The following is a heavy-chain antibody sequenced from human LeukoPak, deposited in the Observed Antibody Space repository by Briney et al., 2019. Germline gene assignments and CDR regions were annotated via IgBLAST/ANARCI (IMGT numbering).Heavy chain of an antibody. Sequence: SETLSLTCTVSGGSISSSSYYWGWIRQPPGKGLEWIGSIYYSGSTYYNPSLKSRVTISLDTSENQFSLKLSSVTAADTAVYYCAREVRANGDYGIDYWGQGTLVTVSS. CDR3: AREVRANGDYGIDY. D-gene: IGHD4-17*01. V-gene: IGHV4-39*07. CDR2: IYYSGST. CDR1: GGSISSSSYY. J-gene: IGHJ4*02.